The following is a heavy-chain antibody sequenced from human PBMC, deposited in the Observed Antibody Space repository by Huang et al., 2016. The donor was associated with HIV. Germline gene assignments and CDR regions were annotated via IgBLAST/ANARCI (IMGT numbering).Heavy chain of an antibody. Sequence: QVQLEQSGAEVKKPGSSVKVSCKASGGTFGSCDIRWVRQDPGQGLELTVGFISTVAQVNYAQKFPGRVRITADASTRTAYTELTSWRSEDTAVYYCARDLTETRAAAAGIRGDAFDVWGQGTLVTVSS. J-gene: IGHJ3*01. CDR2: FISTVAQV. CDR3: ARDLTETRAAAAGIRGDAFDV. D-gene: IGHD6-13*01. CDR1: GGTFGSCD. V-gene: IGHV1-69*13.